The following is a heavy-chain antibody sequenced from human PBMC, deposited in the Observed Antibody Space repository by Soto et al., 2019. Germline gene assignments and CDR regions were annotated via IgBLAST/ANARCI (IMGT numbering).Heavy chain of an antibody. CDR2: IYNSGIT. CDR1: GGSVSSGDYS. V-gene: IGHV4-30-4*01. Sequence: SETLSLTCTVSGGSVSSGDYSWRWVRQSPGKGLEWIGHIYNSGITYYNPSLKSRVVISIDTSRNQFSLRLNSLTAADRAVYFCARGVTVFGLVSRFWFDPWGQGTVVTVSS. D-gene: IGHD3-3*01. CDR3: ARGVTVFGLVSRFWFDP. J-gene: IGHJ5*02.